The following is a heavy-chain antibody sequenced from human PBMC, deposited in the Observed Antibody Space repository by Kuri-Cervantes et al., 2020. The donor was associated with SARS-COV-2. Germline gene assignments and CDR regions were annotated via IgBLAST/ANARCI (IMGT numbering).Heavy chain of an antibody. D-gene: IGHD1-1*01. CDR2: ISYDGSNK. CDR3: VRDGDHWNFDY. Sequence: GESLKISCAASGFTFSSYAMHWVRQAPGKGLEWVALISYDGSNKYYVDSVKGQFTLSRDNAKNMLFLQMNSLRAEDTAVYYCVRDGDHWNFDYWGQGTLVTVSS. CDR1: GFTFSSYA. V-gene: IGHV3-30*04. J-gene: IGHJ4*02.